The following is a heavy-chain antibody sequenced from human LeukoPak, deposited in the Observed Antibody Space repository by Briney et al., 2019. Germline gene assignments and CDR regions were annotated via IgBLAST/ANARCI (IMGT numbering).Heavy chain of an antibody. Sequence: PGGSLRLSCGASGFTFSTYWMSWVRQAPGKGLEWVANIKQDGSDKHYVDSVKGRFTISRDNAKNSLYLQTNSLRAEDTALYYCARDEEGGSYPLDYWGQGTLVTVSS. V-gene: IGHV3-7*01. CDR3: ARDEEGGSYPLDY. CDR2: IKQDGSDK. J-gene: IGHJ4*02. CDR1: GFTFSTYW. D-gene: IGHD1-26*01.